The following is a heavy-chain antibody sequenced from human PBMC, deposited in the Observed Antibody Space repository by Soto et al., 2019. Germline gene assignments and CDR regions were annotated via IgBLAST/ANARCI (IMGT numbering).Heavy chain of an antibody. D-gene: IGHD6-13*01. CDR2: ISAYNGNT. V-gene: IGHV1-18*01. CDR3: ARVVWTNHIAARTYYYYGMDV. CDR1: GYTFTSDG. Sequence: ASVKVSCKASGYTFTSDGISWVRQAPGQGLEWMGWISAYNGNTNYAQKLQGRVTMTTDTSTSTAYMELRSLRSDDTAVYYCARVVWTNHIAARTYYYYGMDVWGQGTTVTVSS. J-gene: IGHJ6*02.